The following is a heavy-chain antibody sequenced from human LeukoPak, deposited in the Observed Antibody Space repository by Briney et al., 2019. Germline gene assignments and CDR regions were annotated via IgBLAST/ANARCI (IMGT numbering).Heavy chain of an antibody. V-gene: IGHV4-61*01. CDR3: ARDGSSGWYYFDF. Sequence: PSETLSLTCTVSGGSFSSGSYYWSWIRQPPGKGLEWIGYFYYSGSTNYNPSLKSRVTLSVDTSKNQFSLELSSVTAADTAVYYCARDGSSGWYYFDFWGQGTLVTVSS. CDR2: FYYSGST. J-gene: IGHJ4*02. D-gene: IGHD6-19*01. CDR1: GGSFSSGSYY.